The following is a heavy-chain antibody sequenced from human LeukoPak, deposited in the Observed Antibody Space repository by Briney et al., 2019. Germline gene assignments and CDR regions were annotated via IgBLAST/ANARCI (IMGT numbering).Heavy chain of an antibody. CDR3: ASVGSSWGKPFDY. V-gene: IGHV3-NL1*01. Sequence: GGSLRLSCAASGFTFSSYGMHWVRQAPGKGLEWVSVIYSGGSTYYADSVKGRFTISRDNSKNTLYLQMNSLRAEDTAVYYCASVGSSWGKPFDYWGQGTLVTVSS. J-gene: IGHJ4*02. D-gene: IGHD6-13*01. CDR2: IYSGGST. CDR1: GFTFSSYG.